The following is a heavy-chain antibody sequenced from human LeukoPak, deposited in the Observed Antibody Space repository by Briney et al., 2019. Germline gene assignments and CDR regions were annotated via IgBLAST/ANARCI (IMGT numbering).Heavy chain of an antibody. J-gene: IGHJ6*03. CDR1: GFTFNSYS. CDR3: AKDGLDYYSGTYGFYMDV. Sequence: GGSLRLSCAASGFTFNSYSMNWVRQAPGKGLEWVSYIDSSSRAIYYAGSVKGRFSVSRDNSKNTLYLQMNSLRAADTAVYYCAKDGLDYYSGTYGFYMDVWGKGTTVTVSS. V-gene: IGHV3-48*01. D-gene: IGHD3-16*01. CDR2: IDSSSRAI.